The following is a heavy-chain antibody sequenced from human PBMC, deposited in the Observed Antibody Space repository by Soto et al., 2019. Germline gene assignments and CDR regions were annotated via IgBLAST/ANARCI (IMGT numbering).Heavy chain of an antibody. J-gene: IGHJ4*02. CDR2: ISYDGSNE. CDR1: GFTFSSYA. Sequence: PGGSLRLACTASGFTFSSYAMHWVRQAPGKGLEWVAVISYDGSNEYYADSVDGRFTISRDNSRNTLYLQVNSLRAEDTAMYYCTRETMTFRLYFDYWGQGALDTVSS. V-gene: IGHV3-30-3*01. D-gene: IGHD3-16*01. CDR3: TRETMTFRLYFDY.